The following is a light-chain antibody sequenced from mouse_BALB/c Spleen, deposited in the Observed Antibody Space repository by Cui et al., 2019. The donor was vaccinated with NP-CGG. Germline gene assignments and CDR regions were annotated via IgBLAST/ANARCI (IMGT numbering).Light chain of an antibody. J-gene: IGLJ1*01. CDR1: TGAVTTSNY. CDR2: GTN. Sequence: QAVLTQASALTTSPGETVPLTCRSSTGAVTTSNYANWVQEKPDHLFTGLIGGTNNRVPGVPARFSGSLIGDKAALTITGAQTEDESIYFCALWYSNHWVFGGGTKLTVL. V-gene: IGLV1*01. CDR3: ALWYSNHWV.